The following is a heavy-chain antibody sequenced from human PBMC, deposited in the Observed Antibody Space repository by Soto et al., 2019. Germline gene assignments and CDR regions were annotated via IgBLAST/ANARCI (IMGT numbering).Heavy chain of an antibody. CDR3: AKRTHRELAQLVLGYYYYGMDV. CDR1: GFTFSSYA. J-gene: IGHJ6*02. CDR2: ISGSGGST. V-gene: IGHV3-23*01. Sequence: GGSLRLSCAASGFTFSSYAMSWVRQAPGKGLEWVSAISGSGGSTYYADSVEGRFTVSRDNPKNTLYLQMNSLRAEDTAVYYCAKRTHRELAQLVLGYYYYGMDVWGQETTVTVSS. D-gene: IGHD6-6*01.